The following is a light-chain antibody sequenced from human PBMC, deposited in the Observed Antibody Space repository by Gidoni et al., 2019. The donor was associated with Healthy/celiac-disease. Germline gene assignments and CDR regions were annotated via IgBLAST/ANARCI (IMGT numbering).Light chain of an antibody. CDR1: SSDVGGYNY. CDR3: SSYTSSSTLG. V-gene: IGLV2-14*01. CDR2: DVS. Sequence: QSALTQPASVSGSPGQSITISCTGTSSDVGGYNYVSWYQQHPGKAPKLMIYDVSNRPSGVSNRSSGSKSGTTASLTISGLQAEDEADYYCSSYTSSSTLGFGGGTKLTVL. J-gene: IGLJ2*01.